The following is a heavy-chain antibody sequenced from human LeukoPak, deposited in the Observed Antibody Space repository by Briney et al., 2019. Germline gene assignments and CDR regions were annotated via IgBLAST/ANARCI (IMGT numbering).Heavy chain of an antibody. CDR1: GFTFSSDS. D-gene: IGHD6-19*01. V-gene: IGHV3-21*01. CDR2: ISSSSSYI. Sequence: PGGSLRISCAASGFTFSSDSMNCVRQAPGKGLEWVSSISSSSSYIYYADSVKGRFTISRDNAKNSLYLQMNSLRAEDTAVYYCARDWGSSGWRYYYYGMYVWGKGTTVTVSS. J-gene: IGHJ6*04. CDR3: ARDWGSSGWRYYYYGMYV.